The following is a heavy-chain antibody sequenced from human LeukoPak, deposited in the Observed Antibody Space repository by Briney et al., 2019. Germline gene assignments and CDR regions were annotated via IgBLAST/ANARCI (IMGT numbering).Heavy chain of an antibody. CDR3: AKVLSVEGYYGSGSYYGAFDI. CDR1: GFTFSSYA. V-gene: IGHV3-23*01. Sequence: PGGSLRLSCAASGFTFSSYAMSWVRQAPGKGLEWVSAISGSGGSTYYADSVKGRFTISRDNSKNTLYLQMDSLRAEDTAVYYCAKVLSVEGYYGSGSYYGAFDIWGQGTMVTVSS. D-gene: IGHD3-10*01. J-gene: IGHJ3*02. CDR2: ISGSGGST.